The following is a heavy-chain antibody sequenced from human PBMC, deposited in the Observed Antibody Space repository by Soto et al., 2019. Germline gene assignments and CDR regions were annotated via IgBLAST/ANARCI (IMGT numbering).Heavy chain of an antibody. CDR2: ISYDGSNK. J-gene: IGHJ4*02. V-gene: IGHV3-30*18. D-gene: IGHD6-19*01. Sequence: QVQLVESGGGVVQPGRSLRLSCAASGFTFSSYGMHWVRQAPGKGLEWVAVISYDGSNKYYADSVKGRFTISRDNSKNTLYLQMNSLRAEDTAVYYGAKGPYSSGWYNFDYWGQGTLVTVSS. CDR3: AKGPYSSGWYNFDY. CDR1: GFTFSSYG.